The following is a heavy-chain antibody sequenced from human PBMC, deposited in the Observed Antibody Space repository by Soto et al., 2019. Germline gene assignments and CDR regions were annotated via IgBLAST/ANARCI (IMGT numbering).Heavy chain of an antibody. V-gene: IGHV4-39*01. J-gene: IGHJ4*02. CDR1: GGSISSSSYY. D-gene: IGHD4-17*01. CDR2: IYYSGST. Sequence: PAETLSLTCTVSGGSISSSSYYWGWIRQPPGKGLEWIGSIYYSGSTYYNPSFKSRVTISVDTSKNQFSLKLSSVTAADTAVYYCARRISYGDLDYWGQGTLVTVSS. CDR3: ARRISYGDLDY.